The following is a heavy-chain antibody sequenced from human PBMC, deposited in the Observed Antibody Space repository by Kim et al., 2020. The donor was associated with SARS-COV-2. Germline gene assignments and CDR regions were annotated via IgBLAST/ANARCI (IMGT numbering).Heavy chain of an antibody. CDR1: GFTFSDYY. D-gene: IGHD1-26*01. Sequence: GGSLRLSCAASGFTFSDYYMSWIRQAPGKGLEWVSYISSSGSTIYYAASVKGRFTISRDNAKNSLYLQMNSLRAEDTAVYYCARAGGSYYPPVYYYGMDVWGQGTTVTVSS. V-gene: IGHV3-11*01. J-gene: IGHJ6*02. CDR2: ISSSGSTI. CDR3: ARAGGSYYPPVYYYGMDV.